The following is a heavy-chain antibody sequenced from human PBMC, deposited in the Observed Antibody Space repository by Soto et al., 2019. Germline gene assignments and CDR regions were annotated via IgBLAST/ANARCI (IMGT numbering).Heavy chain of an antibody. J-gene: IGHJ4*02. CDR3: AKSGVHYYDRSGYYHTILFYFDY. CDR1: GFTFSSYA. Sequence: EVQLLESGGGLVQPGGSLRLSCAASGFTFSSYAMSWVRQAPGKGLEWVSAISGSGGSTYYADSVKGRFTISRDNSKNTLYLQMNSLRAEDTAVYYCAKSGVHYYDRSGYYHTILFYFDYWGQGTLVTVSS. D-gene: IGHD3-22*01. V-gene: IGHV3-23*01. CDR2: ISGSGGST.